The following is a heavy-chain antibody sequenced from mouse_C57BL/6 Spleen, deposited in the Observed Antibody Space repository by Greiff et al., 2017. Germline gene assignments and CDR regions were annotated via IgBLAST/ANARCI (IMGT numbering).Heavy chain of an antibody. D-gene: IGHD2-4*01. CDR3: APFYYDYDGPPFAY. Sequence: EVQLQQSGPELVKPGASVKISCKASGYTFTDYYMNWVKQSHGKSLEWIGDINPNNGGTSYNQKFKGKATLTVDKSSSTAYMELRSLTSEDSAVYYCAPFYYDYDGPPFAYWGQGTLVTVSA. CDR1: GYTFTDYY. V-gene: IGHV1-26*01. CDR2: INPNNGGT. J-gene: IGHJ3*01.